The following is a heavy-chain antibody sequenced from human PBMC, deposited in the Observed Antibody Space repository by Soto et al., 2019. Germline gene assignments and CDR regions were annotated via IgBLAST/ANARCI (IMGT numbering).Heavy chain of an antibody. V-gene: IGHV3-30-3*01. J-gene: IGHJ5*02. Sequence: QEQVVESGGGVVQPGRSLRLSCAASGFTFSTHAMHWVRQAPGRGLEWVAIISYDGTTKDYADSVKGRVTISRDNSKNAVYLQMNSLRSEDTALYYCARDWRTAGTTGWFDPWGQGTLVTVSS. D-gene: IGHD6-13*01. CDR3: ARDWRTAGTTGWFDP. CDR2: ISYDGTTK. CDR1: GFTFSTHA.